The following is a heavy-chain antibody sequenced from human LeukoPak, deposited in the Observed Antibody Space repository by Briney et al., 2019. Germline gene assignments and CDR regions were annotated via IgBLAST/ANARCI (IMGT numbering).Heavy chain of an antibody. CDR1: GFTFSSYD. CDR2: ISSSSSYI. V-gene: IGHV3-21*01. D-gene: IGHD4-17*01. J-gene: IGHJ5*02. CDR3: ARDTDYGDYNWFDP. Sequence: GGSLRLSCAASGFTFSSYDMNWVRQAPGKGLEWVSSISSSSSYIYYADSVKGRFTISRDNAKNSLYLQMNSLRAEDTAVYYCARDTDYGDYNWFDPWGQGTLVTVSS.